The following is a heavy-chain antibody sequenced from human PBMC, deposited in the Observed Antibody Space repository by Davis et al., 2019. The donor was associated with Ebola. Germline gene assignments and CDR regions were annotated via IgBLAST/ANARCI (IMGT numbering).Heavy chain of an antibody. CDR2: IRSKTNGGII. CDR1: GFSFNAAW. V-gene: IGHV3-15*07. Sequence: PGGSLRLSCAASGFSFNAAWTWMNWVRQAPGQGLDWVGRIRSKTNGGIIDYAAFVEGRFIISRDDSKHTLFLQINSLRTEDTADYYCSTDPARGYWGQGTLVNVSS. J-gene: IGHJ4*02. CDR3: STDPARGY.